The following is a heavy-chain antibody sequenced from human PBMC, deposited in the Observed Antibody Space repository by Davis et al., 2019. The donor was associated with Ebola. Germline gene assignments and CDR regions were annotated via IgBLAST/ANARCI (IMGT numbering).Heavy chain of an antibody. J-gene: IGHJ6*04. D-gene: IGHD2-8*02. CDR2: IHYLGNT. Sequence: SETLSLTCTVSGGSINNYFWSWIRQPPGKGLEWIGNIHYLGNTNYNPSLKSRVTISVDTSKNQFSLKLASVTAADTAVYYCARVVGTPTGTLNGYYGLDVWGIGTTVTVSS. CDR1: GGSINNYF. CDR3: ARVVGTPTGTLNGYYGLDV. V-gene: IGHV4-59*01.